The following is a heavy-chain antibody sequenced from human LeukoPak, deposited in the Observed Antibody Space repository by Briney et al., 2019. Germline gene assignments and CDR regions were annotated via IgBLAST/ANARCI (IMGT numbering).Heavy chain of an antibody. J-gene: IGHJ4*02. CDR2: ISSSSSYT. V-gene: IGHV3-11*06. CDR1: GFTFSDYY. CDR3: ARDERERGYSYGLYYFDY. D-gene: IGHD5-18*01. Sequence: GGSLGLSCAASGFTFSDYYMSWIRQAPGKGLGWVSYISSSSSYTNYADSVKGRFTISRDNAKNSLYLQMNSLRAEDTAVYYCARDERERGYSYGLYYFDYWGQGTLVTVSS.